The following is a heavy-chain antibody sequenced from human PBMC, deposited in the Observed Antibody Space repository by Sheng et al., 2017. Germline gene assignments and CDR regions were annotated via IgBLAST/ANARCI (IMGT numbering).Heavy chain of an antibody. CDR3: ARSITMVRGVISYFDY. Sequence: QVQLVQSGAEVKKPGSSVKVSCKASGGTFSSYAISWVRQAPGQGLEWMGGIIPILGIANYAQKFQGRVTITADKSTSTAYMELSSLRSEDTAVYYCARSITMVRGVISYFDYWGQGTLVTVSS. D-gene: IGHD3-10*01. V-gene: IGHV1-69*04. J-gene: IGHJ4*02. CDR1: GGTFSSYA. CDR2: IIPILGIA.